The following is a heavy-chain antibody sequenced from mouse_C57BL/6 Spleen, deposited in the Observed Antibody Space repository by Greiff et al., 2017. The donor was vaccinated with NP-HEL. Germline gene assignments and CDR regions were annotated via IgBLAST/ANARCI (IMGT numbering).Heavy chain of an antibody. V-gene: IGHV5-4*01. CDR3: ARDGDVGAMDY. D-gene: IGHD3-3*01. J-gene: IGHJ4*01. Sequence: DVKLVESGGGLVKPGGSLKLSCAASGFTFSSYAMSWVRQTPEKRLEWVATISDGGSYTYYPDNVKGRFTISRDNAKNNLYLQMSHLKSEDTAMYYCARDGDVGAMDYWGQGTSVTVSS. CDR1: GFTFSSYA. CDR2: ISDGGSYT.